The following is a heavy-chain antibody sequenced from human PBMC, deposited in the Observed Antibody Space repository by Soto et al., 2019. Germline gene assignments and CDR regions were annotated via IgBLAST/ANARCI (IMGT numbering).Heavy chain of an antibody. CDR2: INAGNGNT. J-gene: IGHJ4*02. CDR1: GYTLSSFG. Sequence: ASVKVSCQASGYTLSSFGIHWVRQAPGQRHEWMGWINAGNGNTKYSQKLQGRVTFSRDTSANTAYMEPTSLTSEDTAVYYCVRTRQQWLVGDSWGQGSLVTVSS. V-gene: IGHV1-3*01. CDR3: VRTRQQWLVGDS. D-gene: IGHD6-19*01.